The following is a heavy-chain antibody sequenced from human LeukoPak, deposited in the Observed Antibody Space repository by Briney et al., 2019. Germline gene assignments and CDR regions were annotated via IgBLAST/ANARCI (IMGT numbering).Heavy chain of an antibody. J-gene: IGHJ2*01. Sequence: ASVKVSCKASGGTFSSYAISWVRQAPGQGLEWMGGIIPIFGTANYAQKFQGRVTITTDESTSTAYMELSSLRSEDTAVYYCARGYCTNGVCYTGWYFDLWGRGTLVTVSS. V-gene: IGHV1-69*05. CDR3: ARGYCTNGVCYTGWYFDL. CDR1: GGTFSSYA. CDR2: IIPIFGTA. D-gene: IGHD2-8*01.